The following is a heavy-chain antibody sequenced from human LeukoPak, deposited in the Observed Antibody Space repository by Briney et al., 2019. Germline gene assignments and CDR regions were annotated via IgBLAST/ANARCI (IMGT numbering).Heavy chain of an antibody. CDR1: GFTFITYD. CDR2: IRHDGSDT. Sequence: AGGSLRLSCAASGFTFITYDMHWVRQAPGKGLEWVTFIRHDGSDTHYADSVRGRFTISRDNSENTLYLQMNSLRPEDTAVYYCAKDVYDYIWGNKYFHHWGQGTLVIVSS. V-gene: IGHV3-30*02. D-gene: IGHD3-16*01. CDR3: AKDVYDYIWGNKYFHH. J-gene: IGHJ1*01.